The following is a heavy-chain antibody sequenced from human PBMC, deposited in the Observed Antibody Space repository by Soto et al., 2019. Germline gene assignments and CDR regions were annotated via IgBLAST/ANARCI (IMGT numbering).Heavy chain of an antibody. Sequence: SLRLSCAASGFAFSSYAMSWVRQAPGKGLEWVSAISGSGGSTYYADSVKGRFTISRDNSKNTLYLQMNSLRAEDTAVYYCAKSGIWFAEFDYWGQGTLVTVSS. D-gene: IGHD3-10*01. CDR1: GFAFSSYA. CDR2: ISGSGGST. J-gene: IGHJ4*02. V-gene: IGHV3-23*01. CDR3: AKSGIWFAEFDY.